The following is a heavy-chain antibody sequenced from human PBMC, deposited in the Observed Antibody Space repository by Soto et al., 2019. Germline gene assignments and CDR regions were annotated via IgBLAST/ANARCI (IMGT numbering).Heavy chain of an antibody. V-gene: IGHV4-4*07. D-gene: IGHD3-10*01. Sequence: QVELQESGPRLVRPSETLYLTCTVSGGSMSGYHWSWVRQPAGKGLEWIGRVHSTGSTDYNPSVESRITVSLYTSKKHFSLKLRSVTASDTALYFCARDSVSLTLFEYCGQGILGTVAS. CDR3: ARDSVSLTLFEY. CDR1: GGSMSGYH. CDR2: VHSTGST. J-gene: IGHJ4*02.